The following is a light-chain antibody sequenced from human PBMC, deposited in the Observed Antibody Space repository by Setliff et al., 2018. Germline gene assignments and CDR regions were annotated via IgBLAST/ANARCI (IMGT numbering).Light chain of an antibody. CDR3: SSYTSSSTRV. Sequence: ALTQPASVSGSPGQSITISCTGTSSDVGYYNYVSWYQQHPGKAPKLMIYEVSNRPSGVSNRFSGSKSGNTASLTISGLQAEDEADYYCSSYTSSSTRVFGTGTKVTV. CDR1: SSDVGYYNY. V-gene: IGLV2-14*01. CDR2: EVS. J-gene: IGLJ1*01.